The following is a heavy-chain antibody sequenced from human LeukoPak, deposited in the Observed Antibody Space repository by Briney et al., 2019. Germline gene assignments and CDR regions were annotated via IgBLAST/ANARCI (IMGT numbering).Heavy chain of an antibody. D-gene: IGHD4-23*01. CDR2: IYYSGST. CDR3: ARPDYGGNYDY. V-gene: IGHV4-39*01. CDR1: GGSISSSSYY. Sequence: SETLSLTCTVSGGSISSSSYYWVWIRQPPGKGLEWIGSIYYSGSTYYNPSLKSRVTISVDTSKNQFSLKLSSATAADTAVYYCARPDYGGNYDYWGQGTLVTVSS. J-gene: IGHJ4*02.